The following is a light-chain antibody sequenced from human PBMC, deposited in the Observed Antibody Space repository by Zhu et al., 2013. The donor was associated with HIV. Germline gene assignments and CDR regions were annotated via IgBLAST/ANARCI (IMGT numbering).Light chain of an antibody. CDR1: SSDVGGYNY. V-gene: IGLV2-14*01. J-gene: IGLJ1*01. CDR2: EVN. Sequence: QSALTQPASVSGSPGQSITISCTGTSSDVGGYNYVSWYQQHPGKAPKLMIYEVNNRPSGVSDRFSGSKSGNTASLTISGLQAEDEADYYCSSYTSSSTYVFGTGTPVTVL. CDR3: SSYTSSSTYV.